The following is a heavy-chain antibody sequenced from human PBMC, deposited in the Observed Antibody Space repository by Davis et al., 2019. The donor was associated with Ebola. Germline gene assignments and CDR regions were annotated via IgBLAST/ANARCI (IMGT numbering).Heavy chain of an antibody. CDR2: IKQDGSAK. D-gene: IGHD5-12*01. V-gene: IGHV3-7*01. CDR3: ARKGLPDY. CDR1: GFTFSGYW. J-gene: IGHJ4*02. Sequence: GESLKISCAASGFTFSGYWMSWVRQAPGKGLEWMANIKQDGSAKYYVDSVKGRFTISRDNTKNSLYLQMNSLTAEDTAVYYCARKGLPDYWGQGTLVTVSS.